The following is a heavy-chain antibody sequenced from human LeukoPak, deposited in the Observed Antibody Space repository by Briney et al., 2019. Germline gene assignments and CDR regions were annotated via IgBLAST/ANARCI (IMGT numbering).Heavy chain of an antibody. J-gene: IGHJ1*01. Sequence: GGSLRLSCAASGFTFSSYGMHWVRQAPGKGLEWVAFIRYDGSNKYYADSVKGRFTISRDNSKNTLYLQLNSLRAEDTAVYYCAKLSTIFGVDRERGYFQHWGQGTLVTVSS. CDR1: GFTFSSYG. CDR3: AKLSTIFGVDRERGYFQH. CDR2: IRYDGSNK. V-gene: IGHV3-30*02. D-gene: IGHD3-3*01.